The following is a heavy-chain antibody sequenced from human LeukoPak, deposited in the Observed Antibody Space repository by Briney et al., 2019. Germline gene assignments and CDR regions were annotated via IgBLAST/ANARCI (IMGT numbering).Heavy chain of an antibody. CDR3: ARVGKNRAAGY. CDR2: INHSGST. D-gene: IGHD1-14*01. Sequence: SETLSLTCAVYGGSFSGYYWSWIRQPPGKGLEWIGEINHSGSTNYNPSLKSRVTISVDTSKNQFSLKLSSVTAADTAVYYCARVGKNRAAGYWGQGTLVTVSS. J-gene: IGHJ4*02. V-gene: IGHV4-34*01. CDR1: GGSFSGYY.